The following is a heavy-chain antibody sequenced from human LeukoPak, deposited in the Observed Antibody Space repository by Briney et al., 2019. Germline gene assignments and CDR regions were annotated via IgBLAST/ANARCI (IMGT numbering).Heavy chain of an antibody. D-gene: IGHD2-21*01. J-gene: IGHJ4*02. CDR2: ISGSGDST. CDR1: GFTFSSSA. Sequence: GGSLRLSCAASGFTFSSSAMTWVRQAPGKGLEWVSGISGSGDSTYYADSVKGRFTISRDNSKNTLSLQMNSLRAEDTAVYYCAKEKVTNIYYFDSWGQGALVTVSS. CDR3: AKEKVTNIYYFDS. V-gene: IGHV3-23*01.